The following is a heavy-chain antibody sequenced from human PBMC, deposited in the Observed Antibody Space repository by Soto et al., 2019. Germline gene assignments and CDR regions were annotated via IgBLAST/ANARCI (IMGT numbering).Heavy chain of an antibody. Sequence: GGSLRLSCAASGFTFSSYAMHWVRQAPGKGLEWVAVISYDGSNKYYADSVKGRFTISRDNSKNTLYLQMNSLRAEDTAVYYCARETDCSGGSCYPMPFYYYYGMDIWGQGTTVTVS. V-gene: IGHV3-30-3*01. J-gene: IGHJ6*02. CDR3: ARETDCSGGSCYPMPFYYYYGMDI. CDR1: GFTFSSYA. CDR2: ISYDGSNK. D-gene: IGHD2-15*01.